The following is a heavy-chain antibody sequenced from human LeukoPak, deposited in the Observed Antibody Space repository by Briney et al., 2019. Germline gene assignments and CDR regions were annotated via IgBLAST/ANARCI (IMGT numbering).Heavy chain of an antibody. CDR1: GFTVSSNY. CDR2: ISIGGTYI. V-gene: IGHV3-21*01. CDR3: TKSRSSWSDDTFDI. J-gene: IGHJ3*02. Sequence: GGSLRLSCAASGFTVSSNYMNWVRQAPGKGLEWISSISIGGTYIYYADSVKGRFTISRNNAKNSLYLQMNSLRADDTAVYYCTKSRSSWSDDTFDIWGQGTMVTVSS. D-gene: IGHD6-13*01.